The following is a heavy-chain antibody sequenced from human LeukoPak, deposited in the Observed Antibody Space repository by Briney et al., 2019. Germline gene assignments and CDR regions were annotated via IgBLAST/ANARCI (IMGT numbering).Heavy chain of an antibody. Sequence: DPGGPLRLSCAASVFTFSTYWMTWVRQAPGKGLDWVGNKKQDGSQKHYADCLKGRFTISRDNAKSALYLQMNSLRAEDTAVYYCARDAAYDFRNPYRYFQHWGQGTLVTVSS. J-gene: IGHJ1*01. D-gene: IGHD3-3*01. CDR1: VFTFSTYW. V-gene: IGHV3-7*01. CDR2: KKQDGSQK. CDR3: ARDAAYDFRNPYRYFQH.